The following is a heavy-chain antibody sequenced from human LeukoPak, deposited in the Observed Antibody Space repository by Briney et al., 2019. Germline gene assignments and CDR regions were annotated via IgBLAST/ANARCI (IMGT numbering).Heavy chain of an antibody. CDR2: INYNGDTK. V-gene: IGHV3-23*01. Sequence: PGGSLRLSCAASGFTFSIYTMNWVRQAPGKGLEWVSIINYNGDTKYYADSVQGRFTISRDNSKNTVYLQMNSLRAEDTAIYYCAKDGPCPALCTTQIAVAGYNDNWGQGTLVTVSS. J-gene: IGHJ4*02. CDR1: GFTFSIYT. D-gene: IGHD6-19*01. CDR3: AKDGPCPALCTTQIAVAGYNDN.